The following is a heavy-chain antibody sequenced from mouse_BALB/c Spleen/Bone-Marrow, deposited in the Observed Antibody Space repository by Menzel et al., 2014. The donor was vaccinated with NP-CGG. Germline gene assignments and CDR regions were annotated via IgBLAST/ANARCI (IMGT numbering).Heavy chain of an antibody. V-gene: IGHV1S56*01. Sequence: GRQKPGQGLEWLGWIYPGNVNTKYNEKFKGKATLTAYKSSSTAYMQLSSLTSEDSAVYFCARLGRDYAMDYWGQGTSVTVSS. CDR3: ARLGRDYAMDY. J-gene: IGHJ4*01. D-gene: IGHD4-1*01. CDR2: IYPGNVNT.